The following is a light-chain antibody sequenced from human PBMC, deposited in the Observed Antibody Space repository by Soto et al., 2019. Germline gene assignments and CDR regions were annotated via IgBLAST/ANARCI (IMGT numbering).Light chain of an antibody. V-gene: IGLV2-14*01. J-gene: IGLJ1*01. CDR1: SIDVGDNNY. CDR2: EVS. Sequence: QSALAQPASVSGSPGQSITISCSGSSIDVGDNNYVSWYQHHPGKAPKLIIYEVSNRPSGVSNRFSGSSSDNTASLTISGLLPDDEADYYCSSYTTSSTPSYVFGTVTKLTVL. CDR3: SSYTTSSTPSYV.